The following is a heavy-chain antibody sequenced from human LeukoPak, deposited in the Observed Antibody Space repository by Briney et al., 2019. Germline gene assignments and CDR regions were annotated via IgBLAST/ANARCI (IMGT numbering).Heavy chain of an antibody. V-gene: IGHV3-23*01. Sequence: PGGSLRLSCAASGFTFSSYAMSCVRQAPGKGLEWVSAISGSGGSTYYADSVKGRFTISRDNSKNTLYLQMNSLRAEDTAVYYCARLPIVVPAAIGRGDYWGQGTLVTVSS. D-gene: IGHD2-2*02. CDR2: ISGSGGST. CDR3: ARLPIVVPAAIGRGDY. CDR1: GFTFSSYA. J-gene: IGHJ4*02.